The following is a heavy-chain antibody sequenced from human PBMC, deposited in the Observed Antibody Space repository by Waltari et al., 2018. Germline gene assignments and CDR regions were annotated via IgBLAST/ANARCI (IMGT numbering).Heavy chain of an antibody. V-gene: IGHV1-3*05. CDR1: GYTFTSYA. Sequence: QFQLAISGAEEKKPGASVKVSGKAYGYTFTSYAMHSVRLTLGKRLEWMGWINAGDGNTKYSQKYHGRVIITSDTSASTAYMELSSLRSEDTAVYYCARVPHSSGWHYYYDGMDVWGQGTTVIVSS. J-gene: IGHJ6*02. CDR3: ARVPHSSGWHYYYDGMDV. CDR2: INAGDGNT. D-gene: IGHD6-19*01.